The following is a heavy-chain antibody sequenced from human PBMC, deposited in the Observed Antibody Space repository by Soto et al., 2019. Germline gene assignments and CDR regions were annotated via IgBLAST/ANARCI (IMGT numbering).Heavy chain of an antibody. CDR3: AKCITALGPIDY. D-gene: IGHD6-6*01. CDR2: TYHSGST. J-gene: IGHJ4*02. V-gene: IGHV4-4*02. CDR1: GGSISSSNW. Sequence: PSECLSLTCAVAGGSISSSNWWSWVRQPPGKGLEWIGETYHSGSTNYNPSLKSRVAISVDKSKNQFSLKLSSVTAADTAVYYCAKCITALGPIDYWGQGTLVTVSS.